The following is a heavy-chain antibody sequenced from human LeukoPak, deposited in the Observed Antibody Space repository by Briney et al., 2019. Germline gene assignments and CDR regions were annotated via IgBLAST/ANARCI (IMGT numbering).Heavy chain of an antibody. CDR2: INPNSGGT. CDR3: ARDGNYYDSSGSDY. Sequence: ASVKVSCKASGYTFTSYYMHWVRQAPGQGLEWMGWINPNSGGTNYAQKFQGRVTMTRDTSISTAYMELSRLRPDDTAVYYCARDGNYYDSSGSDYWGQGTLVTVSS. D-gene: IGHD3-22*01. CDR1: GYTFTSYY. J-gene: IGHJ4*02. V-gene: IGHV1-2*02.